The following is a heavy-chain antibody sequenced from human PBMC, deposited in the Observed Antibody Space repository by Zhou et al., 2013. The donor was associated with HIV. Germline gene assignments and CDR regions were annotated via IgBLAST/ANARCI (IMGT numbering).Heavy chain of an antibody. V-gene: IGHV1-18*01. CDR3: SNKKDPQQQLGWFDP. J-gene: IGHJ5*02. Sequence: QVHLVQSGAEVKKPGASVKVSCKASGYTFTNYGFSWVRQAPGQGLEWMGWISPHSGNKDYAQKFQGRVTMTTDTSTSTAYMELRSLRSDDTAVYYCSNKKDPQQQLGWFDPWGQGTLVTVSS. CDR2: ISPHSGNK. CDR1: GYTFTNYG. D-gene: IGHD6-13*01.